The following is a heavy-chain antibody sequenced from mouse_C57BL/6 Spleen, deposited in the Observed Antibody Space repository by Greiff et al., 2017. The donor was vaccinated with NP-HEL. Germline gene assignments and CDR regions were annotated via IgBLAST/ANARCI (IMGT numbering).Heavy chain of an antibody. CDR1: GFTFTDYY. D-gene: IGHD4-1*01. J-gene: IGHJ3*01. CDR2: IRNKANGYTT. Sequence: EVQVVESGGGLVQPGGSLSLSCAASGFTFTDYYMSWVRQPPGKALEWLGFIRNKANGYTTEYSASVKGRFTISRDNSQSILYLQMNALRAEDSATYYCARANWPAWFAYWGQGTLVTVSA. V-gene: IGHV7-3*01. CDR3: ARANWPAWFAY.